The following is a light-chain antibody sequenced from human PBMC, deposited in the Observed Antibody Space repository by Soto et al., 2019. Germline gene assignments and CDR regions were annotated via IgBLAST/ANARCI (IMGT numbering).Light chain of an antibody. CDR1: QSVSSSY. Sequence: EIVLTQSPGPLSLSPGERATLSCMSSQSVSSSYLAWYQQKPGQAPRLLIYGASSRATGIPDRFSGSGSGTDFTLTISRLEPEDVAVYYCQQYATSPLTLGGGTKVDIK. V-gene: IGKV3-20*01. J-gene: IGKJ4*01. CDR2: GAS. CDR3: QQYATSPLT.